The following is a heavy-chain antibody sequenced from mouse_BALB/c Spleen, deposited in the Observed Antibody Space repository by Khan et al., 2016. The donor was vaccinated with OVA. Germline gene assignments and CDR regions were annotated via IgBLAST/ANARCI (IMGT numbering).Heavy chain of an antibody. Sequence: VQLQQSGPDLVKPGASVKMSCKASGYSFTGYYMNWVKQSHGKSLECIGRVNPNTGNTNYNPKFRGKAIITVDTSSNTAYISLPSQASEDSAVYDCAIGYDCFAYWGQGTLVTVSA. D-gene: IGHD2-14*01. CDR2: VNPNTGNT. CDR3: AIGYDCFAY. CDR1: GYSFTGYY. J-gene: IGHJ3*01. V-gene: IGHV1-20*02.